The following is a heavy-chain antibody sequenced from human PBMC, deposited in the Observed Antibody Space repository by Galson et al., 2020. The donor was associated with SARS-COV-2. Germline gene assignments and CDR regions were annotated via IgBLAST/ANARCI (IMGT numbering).Heavy chain of an antibody. D-gene: IGHD3-3*01. CDR3: ARVGGSRTYDDFWSGYYTNWFDP. J-gene: IGHJ5*02. CDR2: INPSGGST. CDR1: GYTFTSYY. Sequence: ASVKVSCKASGYTFTSYYMHWVRQAPGQGLEWMGIINPSGGSTSYAQKFQGRVTMTRDTSTSTVYMELSSLRSEDTAVYYCARVGGSRTYDDFWSGYYTNWFDPWGQGTLVTVSS. V-gene: IGHV1-46*01.